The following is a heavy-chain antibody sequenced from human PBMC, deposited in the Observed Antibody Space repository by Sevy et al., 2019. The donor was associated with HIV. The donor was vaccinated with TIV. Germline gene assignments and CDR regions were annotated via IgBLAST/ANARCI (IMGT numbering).Heavy chain of an antibody. CDR1: GDTFSTYD. D-gene: IGHD3-3*01. Sequence: ASVKVSCKASGDTFSTYDINWVRQAPGQGLEWMGWMSPKSGSTGFAQKFQGRLTMTRDTSLNTAYMELSSLGSEDTAVYYCASGGSGDVWNYGYYYYGMDVWGQGTTVTVSS. CDR3: ASGGSGDVWNYGYYYYGMDV. J-gene: IGHJ6*02. CDR2: MSPKSGST. V-gene: IGHV1-8*02.